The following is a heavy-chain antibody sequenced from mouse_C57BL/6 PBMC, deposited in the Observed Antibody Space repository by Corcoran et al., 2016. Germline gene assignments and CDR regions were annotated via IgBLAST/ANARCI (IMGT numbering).Heavy chain of an antibody. CDR1: GYTFTTYG. D-gene: IGHD1-1*01. V-gene: IGHV9-3*01. CDR3: ARESYDYGSSGYFDY. Sequence: QIQLVQSGPELKKPGETVKISCKASGYTFTTYGMSWVKQAPGKGLKWMGWINTYSGVPTYADDFKGRFAFSLETSASTAYLQINNLKNEDTATYFCARESYDYGSSGYFDYWGQGTTLTVFS. CDR2: INTYSGVP. J-gene: IGHJ2*01.